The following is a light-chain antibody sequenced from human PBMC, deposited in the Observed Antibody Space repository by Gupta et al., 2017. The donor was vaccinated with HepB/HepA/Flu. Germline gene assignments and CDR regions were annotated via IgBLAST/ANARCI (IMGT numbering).Light chain of an antibody. Sequence: SYALPQPPSVSVSPGQTARITCSGDALPKQYAYWYPQKPGQAPVLVIYKESERPSGIPERFSGASSGTTVTFTIXGXQAEEEXDYYCQSADSSGTIVVFGGGTKLTVL. CDR3: QSADSSGTIVV. CDR2: KES. J-gene: IGLJ2*01. CDR1: ALPKQY. V-gene: IGLV3-25*02.